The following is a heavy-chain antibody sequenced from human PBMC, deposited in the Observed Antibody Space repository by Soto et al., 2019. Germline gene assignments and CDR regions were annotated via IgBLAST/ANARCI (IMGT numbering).Heavy chain of an antibody. CDR2: INAGNGNT. J-gene: IGHJ5*02. Sequence: ASVKVSCKASGYTLTSYAMHWVRQAPGQRLEWMGWINAGNGNTKYSQKFQGRVTITRDTSASTAYMELSSLRSEDTAVYYCARGPRYCSSTSCYNWFDPWGQGTLVTVSS. CDR1: GYTLTSYA. V-gene: IGHV1-3*01. D-gene: IGHD2-2*01. CDR3: ARGPRYCSSTSCYNWFDP.